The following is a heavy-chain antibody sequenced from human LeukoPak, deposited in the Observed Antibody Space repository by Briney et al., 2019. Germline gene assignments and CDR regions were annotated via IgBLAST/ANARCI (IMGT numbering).Heavy chain of an antibody. CDR2: MNPNSGNT. J-gene: IGHJ3*02. CDR3: ARGTRHLYSSSWPI. V-gene: IGHV1-8*02. D-gene: IGHD6-13*01. Sequence: GASVKVSCKASGGTFSSYAISWVRQATGQGLEWMGWMNPNSGNTGYAQKFQGRVTMTRNTSISTAYMELSSLRSEDTAVYYCARGTRHLYSSSWPIWGQGTMVTVSS. CDR1: GGTFSSYA.